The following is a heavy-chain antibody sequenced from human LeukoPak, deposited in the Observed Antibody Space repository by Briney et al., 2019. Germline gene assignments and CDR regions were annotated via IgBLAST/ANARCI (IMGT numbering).Heavy chain of an antibody. CDR2: ISSSSSYI. CDR1: GFTFSSYG. CDR3: AREELWFGELSVGYFDY. D-gene: IGHD3-10*01. Sequence: MTGGSLRLSCAASGFTFSSYGMSWVRQAPGKGLEWVSSISSSSSYIYYADSVKGRFTISRDNAKNSLYLQMNSLRAEDTAVYYCAREELWFGELSVGYFDYWGQGTLVTVSS. J-gene: IGHJ4*02. V-gene: IGHV3-21*01.